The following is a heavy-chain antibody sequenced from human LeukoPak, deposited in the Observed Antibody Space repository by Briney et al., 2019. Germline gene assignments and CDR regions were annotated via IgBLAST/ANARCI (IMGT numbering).Heavy chain of an antibody. CDR2: ISGSGGST. V-gene: IGHV3-23*01. CDR1: GFTFSSYA. CDR3: AKDQYGYYDSSGYYFDY. Sequence: EGSLRLSCAASGFTFSSYAMSWVRQAPGKGLEWVSAISGSGGSTYYADSVKGRFTISRDNSKNTLYLQMNSLRAEDTAVYYCAKDQYGYYDSSGYYFDYWGQGTLVTVSS. D-gene: IGHD3-22*01. J-gene: IGHJ4*02.